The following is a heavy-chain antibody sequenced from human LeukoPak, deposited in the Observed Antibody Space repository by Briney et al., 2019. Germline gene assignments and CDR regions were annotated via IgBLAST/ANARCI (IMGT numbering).Heavy chain of an antibody. CDR1: GYTFTNYG. CDR2: ISANNGVT. V-gene: IGHV1-18*01. Sequence: ASVKVSCKASGYTFTNYGISWVRQAPGQGLEWMGWISANNGVTNYAQKLQGRATMTTDTSTNTACMELGSLRSDDTAVYYCTRAPSYGDYGGDHWGQGTLLTVSS. D-gene: IGHD4-17*01. CDR3: TRAPSYGDYGGDH. J-gene: IGHJ4*02.